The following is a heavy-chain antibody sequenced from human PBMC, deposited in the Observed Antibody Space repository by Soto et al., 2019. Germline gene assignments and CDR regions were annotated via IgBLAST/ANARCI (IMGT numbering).Heavy chain of an antibody. V-gene: IGHV4-30-4*01. J-gene: IGHJ6*02. Sequence: SETLSLTCTVSGGSISSGDYYWSWIRQPPGKGLEWIGYIYYSGSTYYNPSLKSRVTISVDTSKNQFSLKLSSVTAADTAVYYCARDSEGFGMDVWGQGTTVTVSS. CDR2: IYYSGST. CDR1: GGSISSGDYY. CDR3: ARDSEGFGMDV. D-gene: IGHD1-26*01.